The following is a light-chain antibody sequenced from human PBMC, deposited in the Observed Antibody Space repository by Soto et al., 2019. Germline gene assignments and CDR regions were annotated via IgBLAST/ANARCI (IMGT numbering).Light chain of an antibody. CDR3: QQYGGSPFT. CDR1: QSVNSDY. J-gene: IGKJ3*01. CDR2: AAS. Sequence: EIVLTQSPGTLSLSPGERATLSCRASQSVNSDYLAWYQQKPGQAPRLLIYAASSRATGIPDRFSGSGSGKDFTLTITRLEPEDCAVYYCQQYGGSPFTFGPGTKVDI. V-gene: IGKV3-20*01.